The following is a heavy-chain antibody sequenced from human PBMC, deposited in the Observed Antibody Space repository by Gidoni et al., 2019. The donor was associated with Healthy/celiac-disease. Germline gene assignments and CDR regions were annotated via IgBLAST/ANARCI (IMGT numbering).Heavy chain of an antibody. V-gene: IGHV3-23*01. D-gene: IGHD6-19*01. CDR1: GFPFRSNA. CDR3: AKAPGWTYFDY. CDR2: ISGSGGST. Sequence: EVQLLESGGGLVQPGGSLRLSCAASGFPFRSNAMGWVRQAPGKGLEWVSAISGSGGSTYYADSVKGRFTISRDNSKNTLYLQMNSLRAEGTAVYYCAKAPGWTYFDYWGQGTLVTVSS. J-gene: IGHJ4*02.